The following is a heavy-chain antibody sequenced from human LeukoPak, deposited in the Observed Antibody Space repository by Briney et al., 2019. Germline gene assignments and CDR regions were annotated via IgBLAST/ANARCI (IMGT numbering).Heavy chain of an antibody. J-gene: IGHJ4*02. Sequence: GGSPRLSCAASGFSFNSYGMHWVRQAPGKGLEWVGVISDDGRSKDYADSVKGRFTISRDNSKDTLYLQMNSLRDEDTAVYYCAKRPSDYGDYVSYFDYWGQGTLVTVSS. CDR2: ISDDGRSK. CDR3: AKRPSDYGDYVSYFDY. D-gene: IGHD4-17*01. V-gene: IGHV3-30*18. CDR1: GFSFNSYG.